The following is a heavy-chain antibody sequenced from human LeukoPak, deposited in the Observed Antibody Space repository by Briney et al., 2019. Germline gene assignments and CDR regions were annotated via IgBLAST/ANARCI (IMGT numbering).Heavy chain of an antibody. CDR3: AKELVVVVAATEDY. J-gene: IGHJ4*02. V-gene: IGHV3-23*01. D-gene: IGHD2-15*01. Sequence: GSLRLSCAASGFTFSTNAMSWVRQAPGSGLEWVSAISGSGISTYYADSVKGRFTISRDNSKNTLYLQMNSLRAEDTAVYYCAKELVVVVAATEDYWGQGTLVTVSS. CDR2: ISGSGIST. CDR1: GFTFSTNA.